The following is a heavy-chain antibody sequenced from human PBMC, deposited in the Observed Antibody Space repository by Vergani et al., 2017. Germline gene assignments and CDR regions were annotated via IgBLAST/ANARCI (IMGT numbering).Heavy chain of an antibody. Sequence: QLQLQESCPGLVKPSQTLSLTCTVSGVSISSEDFYWSWIRQPPGKGLEWIGYIHYSGTTYYNSSLKSRVSMSVATSKKQLSLKMNSVTAADTGVYYCERRCSTTCSTTGRAAFDIWGQGTMVTVSS. CDR1: GVSISSEDFY. J-gene: IGHJ3*02. D-gene: IGHD2-2*01. CDR2: IHYSGTT. V-gene: IGHV4-30-4*01. CDR3: ERRCSTTCSTTGRAAFDI.